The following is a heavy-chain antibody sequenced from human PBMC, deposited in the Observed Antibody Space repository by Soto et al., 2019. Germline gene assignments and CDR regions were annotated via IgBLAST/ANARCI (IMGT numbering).Heavy chain of an antibody. Sequence: GGSLGLSCAASGFTFSSYAMSWVRQAPGKGLEWVASISGSGSSTYYADSVKGRFTISRDNSKNTLYLQMNSLRAEDTAVYYCAKDGNIVATIYYFDYWGQGTLVTVSS. CDR3: AKDGNIVATIYYFDY. CDR2: ISGSGSST. CDR1: GFTFSSYA. D-gene: IGHD5-12*01. V-gene: IGHV3-23*01. J-gene: IGHJ4*02.